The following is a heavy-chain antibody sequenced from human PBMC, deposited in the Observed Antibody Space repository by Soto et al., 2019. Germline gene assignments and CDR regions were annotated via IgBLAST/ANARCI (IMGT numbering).Heavy chain of an antibody. CDR1: GYTFTSYA. CDR3: ARGRTLLDGDAYNWFDP. CDR2: INAGNGNT. D-gene: IGHD3-3*01. J-gene: IGHJ5*02. Sequence: ASVKVSCKASGYTFTSYAMHWVRHAPGQRLEWMGWINAGNGNTKYSQKFQGRVTITRDTSASTAYMELSSLRSEDTAVYYCARGRTLLDGDAYNWFDPWGQGTLVTVSS. V-gene: IGHV1-3*01.